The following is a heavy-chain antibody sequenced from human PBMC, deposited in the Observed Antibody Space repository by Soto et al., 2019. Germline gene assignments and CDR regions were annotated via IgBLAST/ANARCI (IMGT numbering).Heavy chain of an antibody. CDR1: GGTFSSYA. CDR2: IIPIFGTA. D-gene: IGHD3-9*01. CDR3: AFFDRVTYGMDV. Sequence: QVQLVQSGAEVKKPGSSVKVSCKASGGTFSSYAISWVRQAPGQGLEWMGGIIPIFGTANYAQKFQGRVTTTADESTCTAYMDLSSLRAEDTAVYYCAFFDRVTYGMDVWGQGTTVTVSS. V-gene: IGHV1-69*01. J-gene: IGHJ6*02.